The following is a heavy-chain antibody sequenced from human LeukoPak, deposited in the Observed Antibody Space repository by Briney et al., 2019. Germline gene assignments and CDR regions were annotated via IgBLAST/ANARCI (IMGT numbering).Heavy chain of an antibody. V-gene: IGHV3-33*01. CDR1: GFTFSSYG. D-gene: IGHD3-22*01. CDR3: ARDRTSDYYDSSGYFDY. Sequence: GGSLRLSGAASGFTFSSYGMHWVRQAPGKGLEWVAVIWYDGSNKYYADSVKGRFTISRDNSKNTLYLQMNSLRAEDTAVYYCARDRTSDYYDSSGYFDYWGQGTLVTVSS. CDR2: IWYDGSNK. J-gene: IGHJ4*02.